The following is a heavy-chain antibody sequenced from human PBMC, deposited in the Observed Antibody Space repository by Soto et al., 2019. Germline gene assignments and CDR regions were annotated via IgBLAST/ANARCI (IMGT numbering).Heavy chain of an antibody. D-gene: IGHD3-10*01. Sequence: QVQLVESGGGVVQPGRSLTLSCAASGFTFSSYVIHWVRQTRDKGLEWVAFISRDGSHAYYADSVKGRFTISRDNSKNTLYLEMNSLRAEDTAVYYCARDDEGGSDCDLGYWGQGTLVTVSS. CDR1: GFTFSSYV. CDR2: ISRDGSHA. CDR3: ARDDEGGSDCDLGY. J-gene: IGHJ4*02. V-gene: IGHV3-30-3*01.